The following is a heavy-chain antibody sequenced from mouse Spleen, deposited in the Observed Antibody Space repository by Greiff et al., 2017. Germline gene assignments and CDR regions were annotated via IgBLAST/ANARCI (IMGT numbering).Heavy chain of an antibody. J-gene: IGHJ4*01. CDR3: ARSRSNPYAMDY. V-gene: IGHV1S137*01. D-gene: IGHD2-5*01. CDR1: SYTFTDYA. Sequence: QVQLQQSGPELVRPGVSVKISCKGSSYTFTDYAMHWVKQSHAKSLEWIGVISTYYGNTNYNQKFKGKATMTVDKSSSTAYMELARLTSEDSAVYYCARSRSNPYAMDYWGQGTSVTVSS. CDR2: ISTYYGNT.